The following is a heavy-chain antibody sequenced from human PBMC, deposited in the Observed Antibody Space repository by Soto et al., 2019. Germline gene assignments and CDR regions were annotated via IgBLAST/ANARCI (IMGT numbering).Heavy chain of an antibody. V-gene: IGHV4-59*01. D-gene: IGHD2-2*01. CDR2: IYYSGST. Sequence: PSETLSLTCTVSGGSISSYYWSWIRQPPGKGLEWIGYIYYSGSTNHNPSLKSRVTISVDTSKNQFSLKLSSVTAADTAVYYCARERGSSTFYGMDVWGQGTTVTVSS. J-gene: IGHJ6*02. CDR1: GGSISSYY. CDR3: ARERGSSTFYGMDV.